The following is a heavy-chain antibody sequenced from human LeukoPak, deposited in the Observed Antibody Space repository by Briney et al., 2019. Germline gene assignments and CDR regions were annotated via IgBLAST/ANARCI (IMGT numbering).Heavy chain of an antibody. J-gene: IGHJ6*03. CDR1: GGSISSYY. CDR3: ARTSLDYYYYMDV. CDR2: IYSSGST. V-gene: IGHV4-4*07. Sequence: SETLSLTCTVSGGSISSYYWGWIRQPAGKGLEWIGRIYSSGSTNYNPSLKSRVTMSVDTSKNQFSLKLSSVTAADTAVYYCARTSLDYYYYMDVWGKGTTVTVSS.